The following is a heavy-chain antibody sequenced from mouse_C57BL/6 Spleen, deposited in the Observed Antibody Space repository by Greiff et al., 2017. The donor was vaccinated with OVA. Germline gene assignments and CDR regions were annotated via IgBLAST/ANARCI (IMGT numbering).Heavy chain of an antibody. J-gene: IGHJ2*01. Sequence: QVQLHQSGPELVKPGASVKISCKASGYAFSSSWMNWVKQRPGKGLEWIGRIYPGDGDTNYNGKFKGKATLTADKSSSTAYMQLSSLTSEDSAVYFCAGYSNFHYFDYWGQGTTLTVSS. CDR1: GYAFSSSW. D-gene: IGHD2-5*01. CDR2: IYPGDGDT. V-gene: IGHV1-82*01. CDR3: AGYSNFHYFDY.